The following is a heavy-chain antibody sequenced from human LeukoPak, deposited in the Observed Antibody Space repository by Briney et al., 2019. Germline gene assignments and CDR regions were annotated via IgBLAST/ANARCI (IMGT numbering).Heavy chain of an antibody. J-gene: IGHJ2*01. CDR1: GFTFSSRA. D-gene: IGHD3-22*01. Sequence: GGSLRLSCAASGFTFSSRAMSWVRQAPGKGLQWVSAICGVSGTYYGDSVKGRFTISRDNSKNTLYLQMNSLRAEDTALYYCAKVGSPYYDSSAYGLGYFDLWGRGTLVTVSS. CDR3: AKVGSPYYDSSAYGLGYFDL. CDR2: ICGVSGT. V-gene: IGHV3-23*01.